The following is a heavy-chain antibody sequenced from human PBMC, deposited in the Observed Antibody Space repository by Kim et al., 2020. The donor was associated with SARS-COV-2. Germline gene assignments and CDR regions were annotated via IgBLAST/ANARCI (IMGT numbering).Heavy chain of an antibody. J-gene: IGHJ2*01. CDR3: AKTWAARGWYFDL. Sequence: GASLRLSCAASGFTFSSYGMHWVRQAPGKGLEWVAVISYDGSNKYYADSVKGRFTISRDNSKNTLYLQMNSLRAEDTAVYYCAKTWAARGWYFDLWGRGTLVTVSS. V-gene: IGHV3-30*18. D-gene: IGHD3-10*01. CDR2: ISYDGSNK. CDR1: GFTFSSYG.